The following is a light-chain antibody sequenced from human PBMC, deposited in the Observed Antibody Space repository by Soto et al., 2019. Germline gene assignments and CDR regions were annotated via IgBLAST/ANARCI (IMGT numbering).Light chain of an antibody. Sequence: EIVLTQSPATLSLSPGERATLSCRASQSVGSYLAWYQQKPGQAPRLLIYDASNRATDIPARFSGSGSGTDFTLTISSLESEDFGVYYCQQRGKWPRTFGPGTKLEIK. CDR3: QQRGKWPRT. CDR2: DAS. CDR1: QSVGSY. J-gene: IGKJ2*01. V-gene: IGKV3-11*01.